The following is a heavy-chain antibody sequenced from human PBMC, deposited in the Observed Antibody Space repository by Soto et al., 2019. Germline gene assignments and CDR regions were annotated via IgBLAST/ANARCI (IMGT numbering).Heavy chain of an antibody. J-gene: IGHJ4*02. D-gene: IGHD2-15*01. V-gene: IGHV3-23*01. CDR1: GFIFSNYD. CDR2: ISASGSGT. CDR3: WPHCSATTCHGGLFDY. Sequence: GGSLRLSCAASGFIFSNYDMSWVRQAPGKGLEWVSSISASGSGTFFADSVKGRFTISGDNSKNTLYLQMNTLRAEDSAVYYCWPHCSATTCHGGLFDYWGQGTMVTVSS.